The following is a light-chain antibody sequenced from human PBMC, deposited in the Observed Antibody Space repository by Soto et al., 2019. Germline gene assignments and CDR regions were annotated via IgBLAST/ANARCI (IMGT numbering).Light chain of an antibody. CDR2: DAS. CDR3: HQYHNYSPWT. CDR1: QSVTNW. V-gene: IGKV1-5*01. Sequence: DLQMTQSPSTLSASVGDRVTITCRASQSVTNWLAWYQQKPGMAPKLLIFDASNLEIGVPSRFSGSGSGTEFTLTISSLQPDDFATYYCHQYHNYSPWTFGQGTKVEIK. J-gene: IGKJ1*01.